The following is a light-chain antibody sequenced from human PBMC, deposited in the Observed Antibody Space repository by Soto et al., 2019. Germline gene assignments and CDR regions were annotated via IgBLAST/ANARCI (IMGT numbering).Light chain of an antibody. CDR1: QSLGRE. V-gene: IGKV1-5*01. Sequence: DIRMTHSPSTLSASVVDRVTITCRASQSLGRELAWYQQKPGKAPKVLIYDASSLKSGVPSRFSGSGSGTEFTLTISSLQPDDFATYYGQQYSTYWTFGQGTKVDIK. CDR2: DAS. CDR3: QQYSTYWT. J-gene: IGKJ1*01.